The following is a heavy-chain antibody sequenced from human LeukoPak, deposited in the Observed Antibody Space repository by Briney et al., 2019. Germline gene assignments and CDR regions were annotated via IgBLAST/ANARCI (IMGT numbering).Heavy chain of an antibody. Sequence: SETLSLTCAVYGGSFSGYYWSWIRQPPGKGLEWIGEINHSGSTNYNPSLKSRVTISVDTSKNQFSLKLSSVTAADTAVYYCARVLPIVVVVAATRAGGSWFDPWGQGTLVTVSS. D-gene: IGHD2-15*01. J-gene: IGHJ5*02. V-gene: IGHV4-34*01. CDR1: GGSFSGYY. CDR3: ARVLPIVVVVAATRAGGSWFDP. CDR2: INHSGST.